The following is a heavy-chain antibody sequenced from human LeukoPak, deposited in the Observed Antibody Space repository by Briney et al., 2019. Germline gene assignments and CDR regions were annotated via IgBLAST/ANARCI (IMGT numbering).Heavy chain of an antibody. Sequence: ASMKVSCKASGYTFTSYGISWVRQAPGQRLEWMGWISAYNGNTNYAQKLQGRVTMTTDTSTSTAYMELRSLRSDDTAVYYCARANAATKFDPWGQGTLVTVSS. V-gene: IGHV1-18*01. CDR2: ISAYNGNT. CDR3: ARANAATKFDP. CDR1: GYTFTSYG. J-gene: IGHJ5*02. D-gene: IGHD1-1*01.